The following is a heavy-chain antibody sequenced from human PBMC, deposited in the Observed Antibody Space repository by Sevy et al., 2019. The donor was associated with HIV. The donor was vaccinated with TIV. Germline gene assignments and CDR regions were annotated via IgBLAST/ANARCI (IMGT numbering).Heavy chain of an antibody. Sequence: GGSLRLSCAASGFPFTTYAVHWVRQAPGKGLEWLAVISFNGGNKFYADSVRGRFPISRDNSENTMYLQMNSLRVEDTAMYYCARDVSGGERLGQLSAYFDYWGQGTLVTVSS. D-gene: IGHD3-16*02. J-gene: IGHJ4*02. CDR3: ARDVSGGERLGQLSAYFDY. CDR2: ISFNGGNK. CDR1: GFPFTTYA. V-gene: IGHV3-30-3*01.